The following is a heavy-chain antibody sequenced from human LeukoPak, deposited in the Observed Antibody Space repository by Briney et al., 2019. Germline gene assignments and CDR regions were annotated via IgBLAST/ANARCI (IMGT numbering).Heavy chain of an antibody. Sequence: GRSLRLSCAASGFTFSNYGMHWVRQAPGKGLEWVALIWYDGSNKYYADSVKGRFTISRENSQSTVYLQMNSLRAEDTAVYYCARAGLGASADIWGQGTLDTVSS. CDR3: ARAGLGASADI. CDR2: IWYDGSNK. CDR1: GFTFSNYG. D-gene: IGHD6-13*01. V-gene: IGHV3-33*01. J-gene: IGHJ4*02.